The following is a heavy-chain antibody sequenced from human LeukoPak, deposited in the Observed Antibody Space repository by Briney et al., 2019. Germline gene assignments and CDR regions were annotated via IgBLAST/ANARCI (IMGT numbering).Heavy chain of an antibody. V-gene: IGHV4-59*08. CDR1: SGSIRSYY. J-gene: IGHJ3*02. CDR3: ARGGEYYYDSSGYRGRSAFDI. D-gene: IGHD3-22*01. CDR2: IYYTGST. Sequence: SETLTLTCTVSSGSIRSYYWTWIRQPPGKGLEWIGCIYYTGSTSYNPSLKGRVTISRDTSKNQFSLKLNSVTAADTAVYYCARGGEYYYDSSGYRGRSAFDIWGQGTMVTVSS.